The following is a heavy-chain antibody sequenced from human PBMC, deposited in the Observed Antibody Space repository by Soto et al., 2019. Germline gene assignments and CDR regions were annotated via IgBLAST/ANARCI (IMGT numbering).Heavy chain of an antibody. V-gene: IGHV4-39*01. CDR2: IYYSGST. Sequence: SETLSLTCTVSGGSISSSSYYWGWIRQPPGKGLEWIGSIYYSGSTYYNPSLKSRVTISVDTSKNQFSLKLSSVTAADTAVYYCASPTVTTFLEFQHWGQGTLVTVSS. D-gene: IGHD4-17*01. CDR3: ASPTVTTFLEFQH. J-gene: IGHJ1*01. CDR1: GGSISSSSYY.